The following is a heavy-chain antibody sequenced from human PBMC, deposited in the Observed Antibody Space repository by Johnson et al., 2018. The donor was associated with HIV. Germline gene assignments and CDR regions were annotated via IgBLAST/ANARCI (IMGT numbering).Heavy chain of an antibody. D-gene: IGHD3-22*01. J-gene: IGHJ3*02. CDR1: GFTFDDYG. CDR3: PRDRELISFMDYDSSGYPWLGAFDI. V-gene: IGHV3-20*04. CDR2: INWNGGST. Sequence: VQLVESGGGLVQPGGSLRLSCAASGFTFDDYGMSWVRQAPGKGLEWVSGINWNGGSTGYADSVKGRFTISRDNAKNSLYLQMNSLRAGDTALYYFPRDRELISFMDYDSSGYPWLGAFDIWGQGTMVTVSS.